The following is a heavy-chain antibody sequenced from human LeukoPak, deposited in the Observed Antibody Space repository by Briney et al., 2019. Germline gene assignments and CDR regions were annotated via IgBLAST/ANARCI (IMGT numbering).Heavy chain of an antibody. CDR1: GYTFTGYY. CDR2: INPNSGGT. CDR3: ARAHYYDSSGYYYRDAFDI. D-gene: IGHD3-22*01. J-gene: IGHJ3*02. V-gene: IGHV1-2*02. Sequence: GASVKVSCKASGYTFTGYYMHWVRQAPGQGLEWMGWINPNSGGTNYAQKFQGRVTMTRDTSISTAYMELSRLRSDDTAVYYCARAHYYDSSGYYYRDAFDIWGQGTMVTVSS.